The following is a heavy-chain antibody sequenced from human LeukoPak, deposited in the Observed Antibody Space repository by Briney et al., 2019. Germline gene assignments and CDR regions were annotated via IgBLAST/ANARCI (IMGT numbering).Heavy chain of an antibody. CDR3: ARHYYGSGSYYMSGMDV. CDR2: IFPGSSDT. D-gene: IGHD3-10*01. Sequence: GESLKISCKGSGYTFTRHWIGWVRQRPGKGLEWMGIIFPGSSDTKYSPSFQGQVTISADRSINTAYLQWSNLKASDTAMYYCARHYYGSGSYYMSGMDVWGQGTTVTVSS. CDR1: GYTFTRHW. V-gene: IGHV5-51*01. J-gene: IGHJ6*02.